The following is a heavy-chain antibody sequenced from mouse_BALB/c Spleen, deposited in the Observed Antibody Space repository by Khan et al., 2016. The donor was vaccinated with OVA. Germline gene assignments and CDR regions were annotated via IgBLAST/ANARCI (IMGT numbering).Heavy chain of an antibody. CDR3: ARMTTVYAMDY. V-gene: IGHV1-4*01. J-gene: IGHJ4*01. CDR2: INPRSGYS. CDR1: DYTFTSNT. Sequence: VQLQQSGAELARPGASVKMSCRASDYTFTSNTMHWVKQRPGQGLEWIGYINPRSGYSNYNQNFKDKATLTADKSSSTAYMQLSSLTSEDSAVYYCARMTTVYAMDYWGQGTSVTVSS. D-gene: IGHD1-1*01.